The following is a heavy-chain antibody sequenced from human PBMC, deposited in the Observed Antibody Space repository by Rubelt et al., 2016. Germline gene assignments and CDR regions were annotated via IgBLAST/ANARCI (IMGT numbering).Heavy chain of an antibody. CDR2: IKAGNGNT. V-gene: IGHV1-3*01. CDR3: ATGYSSGWYVAY. CDR1: GYSFTTYS. D-gene: IGHD6-19*01. Sequence: QVQLVQPGAEVKKPGASVKVSCKAAGYSFTTYSIHWVRQAPGQRLEWMGWIKAGNGNTKYSQKFQGRVTNTRDTSASTAYMGLISLRSEDTAIYYCATGYSSGWYVAYWGQGTLVTVSS. J-gene: IGHJ4*02.